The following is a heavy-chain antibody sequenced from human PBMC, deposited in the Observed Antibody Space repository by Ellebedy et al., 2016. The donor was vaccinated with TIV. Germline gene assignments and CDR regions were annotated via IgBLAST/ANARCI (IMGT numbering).Heavy chain of an antibody. CDR1: GYTFTSYY. Sequence: ASVKVSXXASGYTFTSYYMHWVRQAPGQGLEWMGIINPSGGSTSYAQKFQGRVTMTRNTSISTAYMELSSLRSEDTAVYYCARVTGSLNLEWLTHYYYYYMDVWGKGTTVTVSS. CDR2: INPSGGST. V-gene: IGHV1-46*01. CDR3: ARVTGSLNLEWLTHYYYYYMDV. J-gene: IGHJ6*03. D-gene: IGHD3-3*01.